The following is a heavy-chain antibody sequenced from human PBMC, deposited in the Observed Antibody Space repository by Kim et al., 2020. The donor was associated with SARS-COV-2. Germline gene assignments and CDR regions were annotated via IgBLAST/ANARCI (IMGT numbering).Heavy chain of an antibody. CDR1: GYIFSGNY. D-gene: IGHD3-3*01. Sequence: ASVKVSCKASGYIFSGNYIHWVRQAPGQGFEWMGWINPNRGGTNYAQKFQGRVTMTRDTSLSTVYMELHRLRSDDAAVYYCARDASYYHFWGGSHRDAMDLWGQGTTVIVSS. CDR3: ARDASYYHFWGGSHRDAMDL. CDR2: INPNRGGT. J-gene: IGHJ6*02. V-gene: IGHV1-2*02.